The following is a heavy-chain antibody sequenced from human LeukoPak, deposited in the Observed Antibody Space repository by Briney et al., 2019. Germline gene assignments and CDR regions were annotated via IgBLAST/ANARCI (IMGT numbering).Heavy chain of an antibody. D-gene: IGHD3-22*01. V-gene: IGHV3-43*01. Sequence: PGGSLRLSCAASGFTFDDYTMHWVRQAPGKGLEWVSLISWDGGSTYYADSVKGRFTISRDNAKNSLYLQMNSLRAEDTALYYCARVGYYYDSSIFDDWGQGTLVTVSS. CDR2: ISWDGGST. CDR3: ARVGYYYDSSIFDD. J-gene: IGHJ4*02. CDR1: GFTFDDYT.